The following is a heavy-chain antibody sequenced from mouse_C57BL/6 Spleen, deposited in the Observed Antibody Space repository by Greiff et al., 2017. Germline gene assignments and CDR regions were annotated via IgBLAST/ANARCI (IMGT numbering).Heavy chain of an antibody. J-gene: IGHJ3*01. CDR3: TEGYYYGSSPAY. Sequence: EVQLQQSGAELVRPGASVKLSCTASGFHIKDDYMHWVKQRPEQGLEWIGWIDPENGDTEYASKFQGKAPITADTSSNTAYLQLSSLTSEDTAVYDCTEGYYYGSSPAYWGQGTLVTVSA. V-gene: IGHV14-4*01. CDR2: IDPENGDT. CDR1: GFHIKDDY. D-gene: IGHD1-1*01.